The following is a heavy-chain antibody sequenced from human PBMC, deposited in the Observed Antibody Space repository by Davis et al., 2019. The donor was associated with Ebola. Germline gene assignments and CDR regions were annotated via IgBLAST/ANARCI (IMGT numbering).Heavy chain of an antibody. CDR1: GYTFTSYD. D-gene: IGHD2-15*01. J-gene: IGHJ6*04. V-gene: IGHV1-8*01. Sequence: AASVKVSCKASGYTFTSYDINWVRQATGQGLEWMGWMNPNSGNTGYAQKFQGRVTMTRNTSISTVYMELSSLRSEDTAVYYCARERNIVVVVAATLPYYYYGMDVWGKGTTVTVSS. CDR3: ARERNIVVVVAATLPYYYYGMDV. CDR2: MNPNSGNT.